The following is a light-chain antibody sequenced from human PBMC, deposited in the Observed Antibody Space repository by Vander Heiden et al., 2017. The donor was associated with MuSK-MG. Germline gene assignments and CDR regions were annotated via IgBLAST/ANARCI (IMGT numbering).Light chain of an antibody. J-gene: IGKJ5*01. CDR2: DAS. Sequence: DIQMTQSPSSLSASVGDRVTITCQASQDISNYLNWYQQKPGKAPKLLIYDASNLETGVPSRFSGSGSGTDFTFTISSRQPEDIATYYGQQYDNLITFGKGTRLEIK. CDR1: QDISNY. V-gene: IGKV1-33*01. CDR3: QQYDNLIT.